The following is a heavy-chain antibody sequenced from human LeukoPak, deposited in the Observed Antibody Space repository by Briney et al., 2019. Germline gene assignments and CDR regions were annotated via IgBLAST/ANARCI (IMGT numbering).Heavy chain of an antibody. D-gene: IGHD3-10*01. J-gene: IGHJ3*02. Sequence: GGSLRLSCAASGFTFSSYSMNWVRQAPGKGLEWVSSISSSSSYIYYADSVKGRFTISRDNAKNSLYLQMNSLRAEDTAVYYCAKGPGAEGDAFDIWGQGTMVTVSS. CDR1: GFTFSSYS. CDR3: AKGPGAEGDAFDI. CDR2: ISSSSSYI. V-gene: IGHV3-21*04.